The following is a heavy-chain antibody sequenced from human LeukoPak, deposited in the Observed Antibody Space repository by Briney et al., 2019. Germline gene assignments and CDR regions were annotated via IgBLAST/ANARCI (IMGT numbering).Heavy chain of an antibody. Sequence: SVKVSCKASGGTFSSYAISWVRQAPGQGLEWMGGIIPIFGTANYAQKFQGRVTITTDESTSTAYMELSSLRSEDTAVYYCARSGTIVVNTPNWFDRWGQGTLVTVSS. CDR1: GGTFSSYA. CDR3: ARSGTIVVNTPNWFDR. CDR2: IIPIFGTA. V-gene: IGHV1-69*05. D-gene: IGHD3-22*01. J-gene: IGHJ5*02.